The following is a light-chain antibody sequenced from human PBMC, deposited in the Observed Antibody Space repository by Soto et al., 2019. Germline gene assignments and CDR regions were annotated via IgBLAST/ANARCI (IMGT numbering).Light chain of an antibody. CDR3: QTRSTCVPIV. CDR2: DVS. Sequence: EIVLTQSPGTLSLSPGERATLSCRASQSISDYLIWYQQKPGQAPRLLMYDVSTRASGTPARFSGSGSGTDFTLTISSLEPEDFAVYYCQTRSTCVPIVFGGGTKVDIK. V-gene: IGKV3-11*01. J-gene: IGKJ4*01. CDR1: QSISDY.